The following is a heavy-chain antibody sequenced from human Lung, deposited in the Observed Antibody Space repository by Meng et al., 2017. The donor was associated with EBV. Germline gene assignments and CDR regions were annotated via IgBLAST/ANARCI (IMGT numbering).Heavy chain of an antibody. Sequence: QARRQEAGPGLVKPSQTLSTTCPVSGGSISSGGYYWSWIRQHPGTGLEWIGYIYYSGSTYYNPSLKNRVTISVDTSKNQFSLKLSSVTAADTAVYYCATGRIGLLWFGELGYWGQGTLVTVSS. CDR3: ATGRIGLLWFGELGY. CDR2: IYYSGST. D-gene: IGHD3-10*01. CDR1: GGSISSGGYY. V-gene: IGHV4-31*04. J-gene: IGHJ4*02.